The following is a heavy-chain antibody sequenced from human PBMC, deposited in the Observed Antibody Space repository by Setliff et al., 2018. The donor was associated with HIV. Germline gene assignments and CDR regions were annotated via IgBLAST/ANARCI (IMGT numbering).Heavy chain of an antibody. D-gene: IGHD5-12*01. J-gene: IGHJ4*02. CDR2: MNPGSGNT. Sequence: GASVKVSCKASGYTFSSYDITWVRQATGQGLEWMGWMNPGSGNTAYAQKFQGRVTMTRNNSINTAYMELSNLRSQDTAIYYCARGWFSGYDYEFWGQGTLVTVSS. CDR1: GYTFSSYD. V-gene: IGHV1-8*01. CDR3: ARGWFSGYDYEF.